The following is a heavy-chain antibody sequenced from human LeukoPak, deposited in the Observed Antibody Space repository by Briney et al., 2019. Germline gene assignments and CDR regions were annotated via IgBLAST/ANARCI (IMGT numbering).Heavy chain of an antibody. V-gene: IGHV1-18*01. D-gene: IGHD6-13*01. Sequence: GASVKVSCKASGYTFTSYGISWVRQAPGQGLEWMGWISAYNSNTNYAQNLQGRVTMTTDTSASTAYMELRSLRSDDTAVYYCARDKRAAGGSSSVAFDIWGQGTMVTVSS. CDR3: ARDKRAAGGSSSVAFDI. CDR1: GYTFTSYG. J-gene: IGHJ3*02. CDR2: ISAYNSNT.